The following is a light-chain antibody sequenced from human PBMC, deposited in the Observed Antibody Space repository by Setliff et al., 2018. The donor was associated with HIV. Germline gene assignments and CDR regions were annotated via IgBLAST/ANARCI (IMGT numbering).Light chain of an antibody. CDR1: STTFGTYNY. CDR3: CSNAARPTFYV. CDR2: DVS. Sequence: QSALTQPRSVSGSPGQSVTIFCSGSSTTFGTYNYVSWYQQQLGKAPRLIIYDVSERPPGVPDRFSGSKSGNTASLTISGLQAEDEADYYCCSNAARPTFYVFGSGTKVTVL. J-gene: IGLJ1*01. V-gene: IGLV2-11*01.